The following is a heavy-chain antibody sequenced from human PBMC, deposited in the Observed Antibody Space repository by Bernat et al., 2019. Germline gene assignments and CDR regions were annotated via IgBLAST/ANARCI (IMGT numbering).Heavy chain of an antibody. CDR1: GYSISSGYY. D-gene: IGHD6-13*01. CDR2: IYHSGST. CDR3: ARDQGSSWYKKYNWFDP. Sequence: QVQLQESGPGLVKPSETLSLTCAVSGYSISSGYYWGWIRQPPGKWLEWIGSIYHSGSTYYNPSLKSRVTISVDTSKNQFSLKLSSVTAADTAVYYCARDQGSSWYKKYNWFDPWGQGTLVTVSS. V-gene: IGHV4-38-2*02. J-gene: IGHJ5*02.